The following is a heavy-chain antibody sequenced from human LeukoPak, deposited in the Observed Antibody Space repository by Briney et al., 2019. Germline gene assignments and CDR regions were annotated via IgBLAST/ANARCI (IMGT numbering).Heavy chain of an antibody. V-gene: IGHV4-39*07. D-gene: IGHD6-13*01. J-gene: IGHJ3*02. CDR1: GGSISSSSYF. CDR2: IYYSGST. Sequence: SETLSLTCTVSGGSISSSSYFWGWIRQPPGKGLEWIGSIYYSGSTYYNPSLKSRVTISVDTSKNQFSLRLSSVTAADTAVYYCARGREAGIAAADWFAFDIWGQGTMVTVSS. CDR3: ARGREAGIAAADWFAFDI.